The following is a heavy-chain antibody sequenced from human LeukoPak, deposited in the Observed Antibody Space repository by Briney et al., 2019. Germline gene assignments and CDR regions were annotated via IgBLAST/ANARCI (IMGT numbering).Heavy chain of an antibody. Sequence: SETLSLTCAVYGGSFSGYYWSWIRQPPGKGLEWIGEINHSGSTNYNPSLKSRVTISVDTSKNQFSQKLSSVTAADTAVYYCARGGCSSTSCSSYDWFDPWGQGTLVTVSS. D-gene: IGHD2-2*01. CDR2: INHSGST. V-gene: IGHV4-34*01. CDR1: GGSFSGYY. J-gene: IGHJ5*02. CDR3: ARGGCSSTSCSSYDWFDP.